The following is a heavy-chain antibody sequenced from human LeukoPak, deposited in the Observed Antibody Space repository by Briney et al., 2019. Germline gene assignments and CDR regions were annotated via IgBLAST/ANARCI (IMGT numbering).Heavy chain of an antibody. CDR1: GFTFSSYG. J-gene: IGHJ4*02. Sequence: GRSLRLSCAASGFTFSSYGMHWVRQAPGKGLEWVAIILYDGRSTYYADSVKGRFTISRDNFKNTLYLQMSSLLAEDTAVYYCARDESGSRFDYWGQGTLVTVSS. CDR3: ARDESGSRFDY. CDR2: ILYDGRST. D-gene: IGHD1-26*01. V-gene: IGHV3-30*03.